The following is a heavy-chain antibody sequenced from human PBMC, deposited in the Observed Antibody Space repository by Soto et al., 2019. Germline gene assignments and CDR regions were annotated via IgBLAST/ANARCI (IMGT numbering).Heavy chain of an antibody. CDR1: GFTFSSYA. CDR2: ISYDGSNK. CDR3: ARDPSYGYVAAFDI. D-gene: IGHD5-18*01. J-gene: IGHJ3*02. Sequence: GGSLRLSCAASGFTFSSYAMHWVRQAPGKGLEWVAVISYDGSNKYYADSVKGRFTISRDNSKNTLYLQMNSLRAEDTAVYYCARDPSYGYVAAFDIWGQGTMVTVSS. V-gene: IGHV3-30-3*01.